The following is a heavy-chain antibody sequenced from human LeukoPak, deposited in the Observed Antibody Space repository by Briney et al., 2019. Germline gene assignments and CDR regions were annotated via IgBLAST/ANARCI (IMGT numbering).Heavy chain of an antibody. J-gene: IGHJ6*03. Sequence: GGSLRLSCAASGFTFDDYGMSWVRQAPGKGLEWVSGINWNGGSTGYADSVEGGFTISRDNAKNSLYLQMNSLRAEHTALYYCARVEGSGSYYNYYYYYYMDVWGKGTTVTVSS. V-gene: IGHV3-20*04. CDR2: INWNGGST. D-gene: IGHD3-10*01. CDR3: ARVEGSGSYYNYYYYYYMDV. CDR1: GFTFDDYG.